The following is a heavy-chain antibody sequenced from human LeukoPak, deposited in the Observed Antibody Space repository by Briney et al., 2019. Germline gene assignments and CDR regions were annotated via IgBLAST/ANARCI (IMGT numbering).Heavy chain of an antibody. D-gene: IGHD2-2*01. V-gene: IGHV4-38-2*02. CDR1: GYSISSGYY. Sequence: SETLSLTCTVSGYSISSGYYWGWIRQPPGKGLEWIGSIYHSGSTYYNPSLKSRVTISVVTSKNQFSLKLSSVTAADTAVYYCARVGYCSSTSCYQYNWFDPWGQGTLVTVSS. CDR3: ARVGYCSSTSCYQYNWFDP. J-gene: IGHJ5*02. CDR2: IYHSGST.